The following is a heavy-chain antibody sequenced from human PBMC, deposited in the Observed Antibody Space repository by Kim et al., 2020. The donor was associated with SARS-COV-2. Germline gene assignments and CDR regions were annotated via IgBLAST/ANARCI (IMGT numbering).Heavy chain of an antibody. J-gene: IGHJ4*02. CDR3: ARTGTHDY. CDR2: SGGT. D-gene: IGHD1-1*01. Sequence: SGGTNDAQKFQGRVTMTRDTSTSTAYLELSRLRSDDTAVYYCARTGTHDYWGQGTLVTVSS. V-gene: IGHV1-2*02.